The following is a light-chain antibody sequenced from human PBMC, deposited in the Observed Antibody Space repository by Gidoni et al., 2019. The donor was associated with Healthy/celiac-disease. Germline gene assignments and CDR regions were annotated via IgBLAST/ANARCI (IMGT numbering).Light chain of an antibody. CDR3: QQSYSTPPRP. CDR2: AAS. V-gene: IGKV1-39*01. CDR1: QSISSY. J-gene: IGKJ1*01. Sequence: DIQMTKSPSSLSASVGDRVTITCRASQSISSYLDWYQQKPGKAPKLLIYAASSLQSGVPSRFSGSGSGTDFTLTISSLQPEDFATYPCQQSYSTPPRPFGQGTKVEIK.